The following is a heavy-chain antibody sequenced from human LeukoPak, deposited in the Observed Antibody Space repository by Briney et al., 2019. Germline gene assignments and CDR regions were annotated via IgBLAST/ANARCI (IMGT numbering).Heavy chain of an antibody. D-gene: IGHD3-3*01. V-gene: IGHV4-34*01. Sequence: SETLSLTCAVYGGSFSGYYWSWIRQPPGKGLEWIGRIYYSGSTYYNPSLTSRVTISVDTSKNQFSLKLSSVTAADTAVYYCAGRFLEWLFRRGAVDDAFDIWGQGTMVTVSS. J-gene: IGHJ3*02. CDR3: AGRFLEWLFRRGAVDDAFDI. CDR2: IYYSGST. CDR1: GGSFSGYY.